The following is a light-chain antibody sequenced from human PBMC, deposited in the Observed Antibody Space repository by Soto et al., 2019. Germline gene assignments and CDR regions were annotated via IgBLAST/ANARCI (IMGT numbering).Light chain of an antibody. V-gene: IGKV3-20*01. Sequence: DNVLTQSPGTLSLSPGERATLSCRASLSVSSSYLAWYQQKPGQAPRLLIYGASSRATGIPDRFSGSGSGTDVTLTISRLEPEDFAVYYCQQYGGSPYTFGQGTKLEIK. CDR2: GAS. J-gene: IGKJ2*01. CDR3: QQYGGSPYT. CDR1: LSVSSSY.